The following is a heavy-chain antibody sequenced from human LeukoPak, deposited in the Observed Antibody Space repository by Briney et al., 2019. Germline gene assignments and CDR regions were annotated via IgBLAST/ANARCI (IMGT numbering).Heavy chain of an antibody. J-gene: IGHJ4*02. CDR2: IKSDGSEK. CDR1: GFTFSTYA. V-gene: IGHV3-7*03. Sequence: GGSLRLSCAASGFTFSTYAVHWVRQTPGRGLEWVANIKSDGSEKYYVDSVRGRFTISRDDAQNSLYLQMNSLRAEDTAVYYCARGASNLAYWGQGTLVTVS. CDR3: ARGASNLAY. D-gene: IGHD2-2*01.